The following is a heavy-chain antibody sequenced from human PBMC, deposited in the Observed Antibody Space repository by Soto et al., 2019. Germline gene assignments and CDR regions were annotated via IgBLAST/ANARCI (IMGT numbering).Heavy chain of an antibody. CDR3: AKTPGIAVAGTPGKVDAFDI. J-gene: IGHJ3*02. CDR1: GFTFSSYG. V-gene: IGHV3-30*18. Sequence: GGSLRLSCAASGFTFSSYGMHWVRQAPGKGLEWVAVISYDGSNKYYADSVKGRFTISRDNSKNTLYLQMNSLRAEDTAVYYCAKTPGIAVAGTPGKVDAFDIWGQGTMVTVSS. D-gene: IGHD6-19*01. CDR2: ISYDGSNK.